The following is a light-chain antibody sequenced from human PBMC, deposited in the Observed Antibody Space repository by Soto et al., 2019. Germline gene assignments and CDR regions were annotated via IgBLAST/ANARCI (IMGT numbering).Light chain of an antibody. Sequence: DVVITQSPLSLPVTLGQPASISCKSSQTLVSSDGNTYLNWFQQRPGQSPRRLIYKVSNRDSGVPDRFSGSGSGTDFTLKISRVEAEDVGTYYCMQGAHWPPWTFGQGTKVEIK. CDR3: MQGAHWPPWT. V-gene: IGKV2-30*01. CDR2: KVS. CDR1: QTLVSSDGNTY. J-gene: IGKJ1*01.